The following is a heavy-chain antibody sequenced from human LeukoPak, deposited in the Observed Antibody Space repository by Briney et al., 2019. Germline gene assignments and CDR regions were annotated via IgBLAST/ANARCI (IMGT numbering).Heavy chain of an antibody. CDR3: ARNSIFGVIWD. D-gene: IGHD3-3*01. J-gene: IGHJ4*02. CDR1: GYTFTSYA. CDR2: INTNTGNP. V-gene: IGHV7-4-1*02. Sequence: ASVKVSCKAAGYTFTSYAINGVGQAPGQGLEWMGWINTNTGNPTYAQGFTGRFVFSLDTSVSTAYLQISSLKAEDTAVYYCARNSIFGVIWDWGQGTLVTVSS.